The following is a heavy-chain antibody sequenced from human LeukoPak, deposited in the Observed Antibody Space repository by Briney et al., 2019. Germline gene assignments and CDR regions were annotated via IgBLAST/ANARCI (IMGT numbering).Heavy chain of an antibody. CDR1: GYTFTGYY. V-gene: IGHV1-2*02. Sequence: GESLKISCKGSGYTFTGYYMHWVRQAPGQGLEWMGWINPNSGGTNYAQKFQGRVTMTRDTSISTAYMELSRLTSDDTAVYYCARDRDYFFDYWGQGTLVTVSS. J-gene: IGHJ4*02. CDR3: ARDRDYFFDY. CDR2: INPNSGGT. D-gene: IGHD2-21*02.